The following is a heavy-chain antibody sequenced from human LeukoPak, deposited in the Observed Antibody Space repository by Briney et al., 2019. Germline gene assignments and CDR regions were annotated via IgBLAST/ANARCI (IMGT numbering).Heavy chain of an antibody. D-gene: IGHD1-1*01. CDR1: GFTFSKFW. V-gene: IGHV3-7*04. J-gene: IGHJ4*02. Sequence: PGGSLRLSCAVSGFTFSKFWMSWVRQAPGRGLEWVANIHSEGNEKYHVESVKGRFTISRDNAKNLLFLQMNGLRVEDTAVYYCARGDDFSGDHWGQGTLVTVSS. CDR3: ARGDDFSGDH. CDR2: IHSEGNEK.